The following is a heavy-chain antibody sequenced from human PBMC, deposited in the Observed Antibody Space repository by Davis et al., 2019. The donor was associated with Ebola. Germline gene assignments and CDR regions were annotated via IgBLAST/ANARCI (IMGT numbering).Heavy chain of an antibody. J-gene: IGHJ6*02. Sequence: AASVKVSCKASGYTFISYYMHWVRQAPGQGLEWMGIINPSVGSTTYARKFQGRVTMTRDTSTSTVYMDLSSLRSDETAVYYCARAYRRYGMDVWGQGTTVTVSS. V-gene: IGHV1-46*01. D-gene: IGHD4-11*01. CDR3: ARAYRRYGMDV. CDR1: GYTFISYY. CDR2: INPSVGST.